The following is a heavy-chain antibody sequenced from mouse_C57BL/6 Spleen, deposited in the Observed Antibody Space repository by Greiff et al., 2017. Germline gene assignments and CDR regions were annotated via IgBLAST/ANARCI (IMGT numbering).Heavy chain of an antibody. CDR1: GYTFTDYY. CDR3: AREGDGYYYAMDY. D-gene: IGHD2-3*01. Sequence: EVQLQQSGPELVKPGASVKISCKASGYTFTDYYMNWVKQSHGKSLEWIGDLNPNNGGTSYNQKFKGKATLTVDKSSSTAYMKLRSLTSEDSAVYYGAREGDGYYYAMDYWGQGTSVTVSS. V-gene: IGHV1-26*01. J-gene: IGHJ4*01. CDR2: LNPNNGGT.